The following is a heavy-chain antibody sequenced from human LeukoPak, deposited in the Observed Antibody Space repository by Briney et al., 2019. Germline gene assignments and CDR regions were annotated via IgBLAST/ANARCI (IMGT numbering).Heavy chain of an antibody. V-gene: IGHV3-7*01. D-gene: IGHD3-10*01. CDR3: ARDHYYGSGTPHGL. CDR2: IKQDGGET. Sequence: PGGSLRLSCEGFGLTFSRDWMSWVRQAPGKGLEWVANIKQDGGETYYGDSVKGRFTISRDNAKNSLYLQMRSLRAEDTAVYYCARDHYYGSGTPHGLWGQGTLVTVSS. J-gene: IGHJ4*02. CDR1: GLTFSRDW.